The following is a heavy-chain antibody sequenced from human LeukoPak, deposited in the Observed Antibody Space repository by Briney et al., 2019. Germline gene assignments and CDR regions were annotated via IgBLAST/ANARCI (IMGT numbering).Heavy chain of an antibody. CDR3: AKDFLRYYYDSSGFDY. CDR2: ISYDGSNK. V-gene: IGHV3-30*18. D-gene: IGHD3-22*01. CDR1: GFTFSSYG. Sequence: GGSLRLSCAASGFTFSSYGMHWVRQAPGKGLEWVAVISYDGSNKYYADSVKGRFTISRDNSKNTLYLQMNSLRAEGTAVYYCAKDFLRYYYDSSGFDYWGQGTLVTVSS. J-gene: IGHJ4*02.